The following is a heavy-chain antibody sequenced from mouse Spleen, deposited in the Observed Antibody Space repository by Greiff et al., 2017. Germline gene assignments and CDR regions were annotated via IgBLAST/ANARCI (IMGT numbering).Heavy chain of an antibody. V-gene: IGHV3-1*01. Sequence: DVQLQESGPGMVKPSQSLSLTCTVTGYSITSGYDWHWIRHFPGNKLEWMGYISYSGSTNYNPSLKSRISITHDTSKNHFFLKLNSVTTEDTATYYCARDRGLYGWGFAYWGQGTLVTVSA. D-gene: IGHD2-2*01. CDR3: ARDRGLYGWGFAY. J-gene: IGHJ3*01. CDR1: GYSITSGYD. CDR2: ISYSGST.